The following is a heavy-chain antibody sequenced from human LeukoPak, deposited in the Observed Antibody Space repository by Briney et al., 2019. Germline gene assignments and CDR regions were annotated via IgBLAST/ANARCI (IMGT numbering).Heavy chain of an antibody. V-gene: IGHV4-61*05. CDR1: GGSITSSSYY. CDR3: ARYYYDSSGYHYYYMDV. J-gene: IGHJ6*03. CDR2: IYYSGST. D-gene: IGHD3-22*01. Sequence: SETLSLTCTVSGGSITSSSYYWGWIRQPPGKGLEWIGYIYYSGSTNYNPSLKSRVTISVDTSKNQFSLKLSSVTAADTAVYYCARYYYDSSGYHYYYMDVWGKGTTVTISS.